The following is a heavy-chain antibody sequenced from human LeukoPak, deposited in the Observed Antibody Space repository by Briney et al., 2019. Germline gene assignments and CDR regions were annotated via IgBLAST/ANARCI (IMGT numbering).Heavy chain of an antibody. Sequence: SETLSLTCTVSGGSISSYYWSWIRQPPGKGLEWIGYIYYSGSTNYNPSLKSRVTISVDTSKNQFSLSLSSVTAADTAVYYCAGYNGWPSSWFDPWGQGTLVTVSS. V-gene: IGHV4-59*01. CDR2: IYYSGST. CDR1: GGSISSYY. D-gene: IGHD6-19*01. CDR3: AGYNGWPSSWFDP. J-gene: IGHJ5*02.